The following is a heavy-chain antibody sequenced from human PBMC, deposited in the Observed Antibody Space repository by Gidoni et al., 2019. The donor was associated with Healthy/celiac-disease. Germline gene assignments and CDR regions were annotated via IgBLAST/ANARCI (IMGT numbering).Heavy chain of an antibody. V-gene: IGHV3-53*04. CDR1: GFTVSSNY. J-gene: IGHJ4*02. D-gene: IGHD1-26*01. CDR3: ARYEGELVGYFDY. CDR2: IYSGGST. Sequence: EVQLVESGGGLVQPGGSLRLSCAASGFTVSSNYMSWVRQAPGKGLEWVSVIYSGGSTYYADSVKGRFTISRHNSKNTLYLQMNSLRAEDTAVYYCARYEGELVGYFDYWGQGTLVTVSS.